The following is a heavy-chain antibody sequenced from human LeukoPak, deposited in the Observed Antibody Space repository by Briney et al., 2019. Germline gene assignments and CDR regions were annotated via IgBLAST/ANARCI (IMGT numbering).Heavy chain of an antibody. CDR2: ISASGGST. Sequence: GGSLRLSCAASGFTFSSYAMTWVRQAPGKGLEWVSAISASGGSTYYADSVKGRFTISRDNAKNSLYLQMNSLRAEDTAVYYCARDSGYSSAFDIWGQGTMVTVSS. V-gene: IGHV3-23*01. CDR3: ARDSGYSSAFDI. J-gene: IGHJ3*02. CDR1: GFTFSSYA. D-gene: IGHD3-10*01.